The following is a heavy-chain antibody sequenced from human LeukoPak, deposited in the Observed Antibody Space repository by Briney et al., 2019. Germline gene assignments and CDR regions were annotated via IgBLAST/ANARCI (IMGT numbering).Heavy chain of an antibody. D-gene: IGHD4-23*01. V-gene: IGHV4-59*01. Sequence: SETLSLTCTVSGGSISGYFCSWVRQSPGKGLEWIGYLLYTGSTNYNPSLRSRVSMSVDTSQNQFSLNLNSVTAADTAIYYCLPGTGVVTRGITFNLDLWPRGTTVIVSS. CDR2: LLYTGST. CDR1: GGSISGYF. CDR3: LPGTGVVTRGITFNLDL. J-gene: IGHJ6*04.